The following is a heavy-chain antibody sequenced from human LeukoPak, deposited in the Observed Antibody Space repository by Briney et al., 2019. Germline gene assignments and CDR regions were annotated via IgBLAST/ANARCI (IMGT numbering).Heavy chain of an antibody. Sequence: SETLSLTCTVSGGSISSSSYYWGWIRQPPGKGLEWIGSIYYTGNTYYNPSLKSRVTISVDTSKNQFSLKLSSVTAADTAVYYCARAYLSSSSFGLFGSILVGAFDIWGQGTMVTVSS. CDR3: ARAYLSSSSFGLFGSILVGAFDI. CDR2: IYYTGNT. CDR1: GGSISSSSYY. J-gene: IGHJ3*02. D-gene: IGHD6-6*01. V-gene: IGHV4-39*07.